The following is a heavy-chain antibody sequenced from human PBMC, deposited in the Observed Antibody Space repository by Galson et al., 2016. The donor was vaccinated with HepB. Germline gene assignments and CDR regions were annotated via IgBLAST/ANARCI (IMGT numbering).Heavy chain of an antibody. V-gene: IGHV4-4*07. D-gene: IGHD2-2*01. J-gene: IGHJ4*02. CDR3: ARMFCTTTSCYAGTTDYYLGY. CDR2: VSTSLTT. CDR1: GGSISSYY. Sequence: SETLSLTCTVSGGSISSYYWSWIRQPAGKGLEWIGRVSTSLTTDYNPSLSSRATMSVDTSKNQVSLRLRSVTAADTALYYCARMFCTTTSCYAGTTDYYLGYWGQGTLVTVSS.